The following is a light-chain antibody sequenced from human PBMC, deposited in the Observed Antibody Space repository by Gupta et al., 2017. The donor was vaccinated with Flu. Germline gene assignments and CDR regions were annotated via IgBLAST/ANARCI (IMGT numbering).Light chain of an antibody. J-gene: IGKJ4*01. Sequence: DIVMTQSPLSLPVTPGEPASISCRSSQSLLHSNGYNYLDWYLQKPGQSPQLLIYLGSNRASGVPDRFSGSVSGTDFTLKISRVEAEDVGVYYCRQALQTPLTFGGGTKVEIK. CDR3: RQALQTPLT. CDR2: LGS. V-gene: IGKV2-28*01. CDR1: QSLLHSNGYNY.